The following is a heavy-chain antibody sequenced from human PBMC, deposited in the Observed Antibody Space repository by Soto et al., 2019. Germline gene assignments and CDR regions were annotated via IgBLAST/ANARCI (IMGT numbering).Heavy chain of an antibody. CDR1: VYTFNGYY. Sequence: ASVKVSCKASVYTFNGYYIHWVRQAHGQGLEWMGWINPNSGGTNYAQKFQGWVTMTRDTSISTAYMELSRLRSDDTAVYYCARDRITIFGVVRSPYEFDYWGQGTLVTVSS. CDR3: ARDRITIFGVVRSPYEFDY. CDR2: INPNSGGT. V-gene: IGHV1-2*04. D-gene: IGHD3-3*01. J-gene: IGHJ4*02.